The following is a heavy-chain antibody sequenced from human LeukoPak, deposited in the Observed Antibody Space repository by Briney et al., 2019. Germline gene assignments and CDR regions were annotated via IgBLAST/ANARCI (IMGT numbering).Heavy chain of an antibody. V-gene: IGHV1-3*01. CDR2: INAGNGNT. Sequence: ASVKVSCKASGYTFTSYAMHWVRQAPGQRLEWMGWINAGNGNTKYSQKFQGRVTITGDTSASTAHMELSSLRSEDTAVYYCARESEWFGEFQENWFDPWGQGTLVTVSS. D-gene: IGHD3-10*01. J-gene: IGHJ5*02. CDR3: ARESEWFGEFQENWFDP. CDR1: GYTFTSYA.